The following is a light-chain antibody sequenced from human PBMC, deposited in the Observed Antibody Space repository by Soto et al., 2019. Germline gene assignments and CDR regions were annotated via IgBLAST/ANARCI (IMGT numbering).Light chain of an antibody. Sequence: QSVLTQPPSAYGTPGQRVTISCSGSSSNIGSNTVNWYQLLPGTAPKLLIYSNNQRPSGVPDRFSGSKSGTSASLAISGLQSEDEAEYYCAAWDDSLNGVVFGVGTKLTV. J-gene: IGLJ2*01. CDR1: SSNIGSNT. CDR3: AAWDDSLNGVV. V-gene: IGLV1-44*01. CDR2: SNN.